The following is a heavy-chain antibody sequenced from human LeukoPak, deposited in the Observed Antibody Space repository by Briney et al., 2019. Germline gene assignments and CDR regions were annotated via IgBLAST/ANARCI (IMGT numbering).Heavy chain of an antibody. CDR3: ARATSTTVTTLFDY. Sequence: GGSLRLSCAASGFTFSDYYMSWIRQAPGKGLEWVSYISSSGNTIYYADSVKGRFTISRDNAKNSLYLQMNSLRAEDTAVYYCARATSTTVTTLFDYWGQGTLVTXXS. V-gene: IGHV3-11*04. J-gene: IGHJ4*02. CDR1: GFTFSDYY. CDR2: ISSSGNTI. D-gene: IGHD4-17*01.